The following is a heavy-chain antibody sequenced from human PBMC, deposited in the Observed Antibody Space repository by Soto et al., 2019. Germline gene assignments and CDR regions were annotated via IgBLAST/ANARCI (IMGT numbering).Heavy chain of an antibody. J-gene: IGHJ4*02. V-gene: IGHV6-1*01. CDR3: ARDPPEFHSAFDS. Sequence: SQTLSLTCAISGDSVSSNTAAWNWIRQSPSRGLEWLGRTYYRSKWLTDYALSVKSRITVSPDTSRNQFSLQLTSVTPEDTGVYYCARDPPEFHSAFDSWGQGALVTV. CDR2: TYYRSKWLT. CDR1: GDSVSSNTAA. D-gene: IGHD3-10*01.